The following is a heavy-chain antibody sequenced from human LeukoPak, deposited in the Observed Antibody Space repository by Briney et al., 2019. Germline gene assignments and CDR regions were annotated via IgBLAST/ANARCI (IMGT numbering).Heavy chain of an antibody. CDR2: IRSKANSYAT. Sequence: GGSLRLSCAASGFTFSGSAMHWVRQASGKGLEGVGRIRSKANSYATAYAASVKGRFTISRDDSKNTAYLQMNSLKTEDTAVYYCTRMSTLGYYYYYMDVWGKGTTVTVSS. CDR1: GFTFSGSA. J-gene: IGHJ6*03. D-gene: IGHD5/OR15-5a*01. V-gene: IGHV3-73*01. CDR3: TRMSTLGYYYYYMDV.